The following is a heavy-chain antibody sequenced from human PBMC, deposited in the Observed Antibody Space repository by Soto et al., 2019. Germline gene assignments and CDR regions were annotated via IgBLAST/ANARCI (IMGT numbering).Heavy chain of an antibody. CDR1: GFTFNTYD. Sequence: EVQLVESGGGLVKPGGSLRLSCAASGFTFNTYDMNWVRQAPGKGLEWVSSITTSSAYIYYADSLRGRITISRDNAKNALFLHMNSLRPEDTAVYYCVRSGTARLLRHTWFDTWGQGTRVTVSS. CDR2: ITTSSAYI. D-gene: IGHD2-21*01. CDR3: VRSGTARLLRHTWFDT. J-gene: IGHJ5*02. V-gene: IGHV3-21*01.